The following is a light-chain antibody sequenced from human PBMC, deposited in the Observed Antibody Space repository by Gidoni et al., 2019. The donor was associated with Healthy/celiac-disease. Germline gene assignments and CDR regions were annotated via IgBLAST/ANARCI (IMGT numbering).Light chain of an antibody. J-gene: IGLJ3*02. CDR1: SSNIGAGYD. CDR2: GNS. CDR3: QSYDSSLSGWV. Sequence: QSVLTQPPSVSGAPGQRVTSSCTGSSSNIGAGYDVHWYQKLPGKAPKLPIYGNSIRPSGVPDRVSGSKSGTSASLVITGLQAEDEADYYCQSYDSSLSGWVFGGGTKLTVL. V-gene: IGLV1-40*01.